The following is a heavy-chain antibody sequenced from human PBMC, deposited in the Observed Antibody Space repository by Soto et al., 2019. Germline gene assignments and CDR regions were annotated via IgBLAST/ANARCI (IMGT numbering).Heavy chain of an antibody. CDR2: THYSGDT. V-gene: IGHV4-31*03. CDR1: GGPFPNGGYY. Sequence: QVQLQESGPGLVKPSQTLSLTCTVSGGPFPNGGYYWRWIRQEPGKGLEWIGYTHYSGDTSYNPSLRSRVTISTDTSKTQFSLRLRSVTSADTAVYYCARGDSQVSSVFDYWGQGMLVTVSS. CDR3: ARGDSQVSSVFDY. D-gene: IGHD3-16*01. J-gene: IGHJ4*02.